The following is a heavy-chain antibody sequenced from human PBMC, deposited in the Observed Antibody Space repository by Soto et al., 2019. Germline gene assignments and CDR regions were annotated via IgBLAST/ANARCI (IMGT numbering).Heavy chain of an antibody. V-gene: IGHV3-23*01. D-gene: IGHD6-19*01. CDR2: ISGSGGST. CDR3: AKDPAGWEQWPIGDWFDP. Sequence: EVQLLESGGGLVQPGGSLRLSCAASGFTFSSYAMSWVRQAPGKGLEWVSAISGSGGSTYYADSVKGRFTISRDNSKNTLYLQMNSLRAEYTAVYYCAKDPAGWEQWPIGDWFDPWGQGTLVTVSS. J-gene: IGHJ5*02. CDR1: GFTFSSYA.